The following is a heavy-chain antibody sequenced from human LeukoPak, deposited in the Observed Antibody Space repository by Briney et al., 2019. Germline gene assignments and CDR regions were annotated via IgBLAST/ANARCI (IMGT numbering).Heavy chain of an antibody. D-gene: IGHD2-15*01. Sequence: GGSLRLSCAASGFSFSRTDMFGVRQAPGKGLEYVSSISGTRAATYYADPVRGRFTISRDNSKNMLFLQMNSLRAEDTALYYCAKGGPGAFDFWGQGTMVAVSS. J-gene: IGHJ3*01. V-gene: IGHV3-23*01. CDR1: GFSFSRTD. CDR2: ISGTRAAT. CDR3: AKGGPGAFDF.